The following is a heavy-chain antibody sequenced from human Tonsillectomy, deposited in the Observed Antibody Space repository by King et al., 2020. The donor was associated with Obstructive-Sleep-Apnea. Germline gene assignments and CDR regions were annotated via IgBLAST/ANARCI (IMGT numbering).Heavy chain of an antibody. CDR1: RFTFSSYS. CDR2: ISSSNGTI. J-gene: IGHJ4*02. Sequence: VQLVQSGGGLVQPGGSLRLSCAASRFTFSSYSMNWVRQAPGKGLEGVSYISSSNGTIYYSDSVKGRFTISIDNAKNSLYLQMNSLRAEDTAVYYCARGRGYNYGYTDYWGQGTLVTVSS. V-gene: IGHV3-48*04. D-gene: IGHD5-18*01. CDR3: ARGRGYNYGYTDY.